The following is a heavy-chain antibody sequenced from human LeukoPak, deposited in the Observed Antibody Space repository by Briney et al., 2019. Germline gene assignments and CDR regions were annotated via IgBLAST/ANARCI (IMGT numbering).Heavy chain of an antibody. Sequence: GGSLRLSCAASGFTFSSSPINWVRQAPGRGLEWVSVIYSGGNTFYADSVKGRFTISRHNSENTLYLQMNRLSADDTAVYYCVRLMGSGWFDPWGQGTLGTVFS. CDR2: IYSGGNT. CDR3: VRLMGSGWFDP. V-gene: IGHV3-53*04. CDR1: GFTFSSSP. D-gene: IGHD1-26*01. J-gene: IGHJ5*02.